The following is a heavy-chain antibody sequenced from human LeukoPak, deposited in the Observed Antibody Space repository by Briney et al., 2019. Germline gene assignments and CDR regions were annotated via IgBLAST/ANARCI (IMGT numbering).Heavy chain of an antibody. Sequence: KDGESLQISCKGSGYSFTSYWIGWVRQLPGKGLEWMGIIYPGDSDTRYSPSFQGQVTISADKSISTAYLQWSSLKASDTAMYYCARTTYGHSLLRVFDYWGQGTLVTVSS. CDR3: ARTTYGHSLLRVFDY. J-gene: IGHJ4*02. CDR1: GYSFTSYW. CDR2: IYPGDSDT. D-gene: IGHD2-15*01. V-gene: IGHV5-51*01.